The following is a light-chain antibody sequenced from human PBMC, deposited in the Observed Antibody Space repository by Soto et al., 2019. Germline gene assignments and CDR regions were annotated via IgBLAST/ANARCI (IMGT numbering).Light chain of an antibody. CDR1: QSVSSY. V-gene: IGKV3-11*01. CDR2: DAS. CDR3: QQRSDWHT. Sequence: EIVLTQSPGTVSLSPWESATLSCRASQSVSSYLAWYQQTPGQAPRLLIFDASNRATGIPARFSGSGSGTDFTLTISSLEPEDFAVYYCQQRSDWHTFGQGTRLEIK. J-gene: IGKJ5*01.